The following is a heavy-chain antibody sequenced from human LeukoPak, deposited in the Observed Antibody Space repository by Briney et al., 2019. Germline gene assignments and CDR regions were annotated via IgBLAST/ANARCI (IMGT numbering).Heavy chain of an antibody. CDR3: AKDLYWDYYDSSGYYFAYFDY. Sequence: PGGSLRLSCAASGFTFSSYAMSWVRQAPGKGLEWVSAISGSGGSTYYADSVKGRFTISRDNSKNTLNLQMNSLRAEDTAVYYCAKDLYWDYYDSSGYYFAYFDYWGQGTLVTVSS. CDR1: GFTFSSYA. V-gene: IGHV3-23*01. CDR2: ISGSGGST. D-gene: IGHD3-22*01. J-gene: IGHJ4*02.